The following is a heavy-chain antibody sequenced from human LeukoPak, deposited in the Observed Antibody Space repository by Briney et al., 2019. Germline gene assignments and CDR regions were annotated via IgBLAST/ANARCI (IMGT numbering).Heavy chain of an antibody. V-gene: IGHV3-30*02. D-gene: IGHD6-25*01. CDR3: AKDSGYFDY. Sequence: GGSLRLSCAASGFSLSSYGIHWVRQAPGKGLEWVAFIRYDGSNKYFVDPVKGRFTISRDNSKNTLYLQINSLGDQSTPVYYCAKDSGYFDYWGQGTLVTVSS. CDR2: IRYDGSNK. CDR1: GFSLSSYG. J-gene: IGHJ4*02.